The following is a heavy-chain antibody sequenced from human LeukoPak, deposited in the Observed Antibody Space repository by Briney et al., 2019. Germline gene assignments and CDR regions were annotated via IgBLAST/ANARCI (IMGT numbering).Heavy chain of an antibody. V-gene: IGHV3-30*02. CDR2: IRYDGSNK. CDR1: GFTFDDYA. CDR3: TKVASTGFIAYYFDY. D-gene: IGHD3-16*02. Sequence: WGSLRLSCAASGFTFDDYAMHWVRQAPGKGLEWVAFIRYDGSNKYYADSVKGRFTISRDNSKNTLYLQMNSLRADDTAVYYCTKVASTGFIAYYFDYWGQGTLVTVSS. J-gene: IGHJ4*02.